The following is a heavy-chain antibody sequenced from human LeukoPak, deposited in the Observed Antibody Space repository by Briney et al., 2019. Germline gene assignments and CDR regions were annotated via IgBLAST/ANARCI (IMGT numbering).Heavy chain of an antibody. V-gene: IGHV4-59*01. Sequence: SESLSLTCTVSGGSISSYYWSWIRQPPGKGLEWIGYIYYSGSTNYNPSLKSRVTISVDTSKNQFSLKLSSVTAADTAVYYCARSPPGGNYWGQGTLVTVSS. CDR1: GGSISSYY. J-gene: IGHJ4*02. CDR3: ARSPPGGNY. CDR2: IYYSGST. D-gene: IGHD3-16*01.